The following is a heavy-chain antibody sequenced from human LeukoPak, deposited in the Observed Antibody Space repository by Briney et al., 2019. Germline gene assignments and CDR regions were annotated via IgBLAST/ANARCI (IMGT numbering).Heavy chain of an antibody. V-gene: IGHV1-3*01. Sequence: ASVKVSCKASGCTFTSYAMHWVRQAPGQRLEWMGWINAGNGNTKYSQKFQGRVTITRDTSASTAYMELSSLRSEDTAVYYCARGDTAMDEFDYWGQGTLVTVSS. CDR3: ARGDTAMDEFDY. CDR1: GCTFTSYA. CDR2: INAGNGNT. J-gene: IGHJ4*02. D-gene: IGHD5-18*01.